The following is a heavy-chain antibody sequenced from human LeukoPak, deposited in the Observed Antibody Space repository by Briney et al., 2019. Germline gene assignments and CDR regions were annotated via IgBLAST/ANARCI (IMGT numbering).Heavy chain of an antibody. J-gene: IGHJ4*02. CDR1: GFTFSSYA. Sequence: GGSLRLSCAASGFTFSSYAMHWVRQAPGKGLEWVAVISYDGSNKYYADSVKGRFTISRDNSKNTLYLQMNSLRAEDTAVYYCARTSERWLQFGYFDYWGQGTLVAVSS. D-gene: IGHD5-24*01. V-gene: IGHV3-30-3*01. CDR2: ISYDGSNK. CDR3: ARTSERWLQFGYFDY.